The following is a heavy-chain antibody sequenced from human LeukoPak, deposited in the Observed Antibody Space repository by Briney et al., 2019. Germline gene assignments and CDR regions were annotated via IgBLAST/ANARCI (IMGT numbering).Heavy chain of an antibody. CDR1: GGSFSSYY. J-gene: IGHJ6*02. CDR3: AGRVATGSIDV. D-gene: IGHD5-12*01. CDR2: MFLSGST. Sequence: SETLSLTCTVSGGSFSSYYWYRIRQPPGKGLEFIGYMFLSGSTNYNPSLKSRVTISGDTSKNQLSLRLTSVTAADTALYYCAGRVATGSIDVWGQGTTVTVS. V-gene: IGHV4-59*01.